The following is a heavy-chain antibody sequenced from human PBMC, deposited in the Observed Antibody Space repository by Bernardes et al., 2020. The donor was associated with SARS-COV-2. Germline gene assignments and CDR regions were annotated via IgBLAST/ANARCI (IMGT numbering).Heavy chain of an antibody. CDR2: VSLDGTNK. CDR3: ARSGYSGPGSHIGY. D-gene: IGHD3-10*01. Sequence: GGSLRLSCATSGFDFTNYALHWVRQAPGKGLECVAVVSLDGTNKYYRDSVKGRFTISRDNSRGTVSLQMNSLRTEDTAVYFCARSGYSGPGSHIGYWGQGTLVTVSS. J-gene: IGHJ4*02. CDR1: GFDFTNYA. V-gene: IGHV3-30-3*01.